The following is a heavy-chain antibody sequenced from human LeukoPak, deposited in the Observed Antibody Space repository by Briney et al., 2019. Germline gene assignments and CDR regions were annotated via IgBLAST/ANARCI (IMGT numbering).Heavy chain of an antibody. V-gene: IGHV3-48*01. D-gene: IGHD3-16*01. CDR2: IGGSTSTI. Sequence: PGGSLRLSCAASGFIFSDYSMNWVRQAPGKGLEWLSYIGGSTSTISYADSVKGRFTISRDNAKNSLYLQTDSLRAEDTAVYYCARDHNWGFDYWGQGILVAVSS. CDR3: ARDHNWGFDY. J-gene: IGHJ4*02. CDR1: GFIFSDYS.